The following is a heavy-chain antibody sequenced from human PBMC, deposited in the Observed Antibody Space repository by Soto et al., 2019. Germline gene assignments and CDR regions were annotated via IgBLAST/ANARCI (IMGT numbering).Heavy chain of an antibody. CDR3: ASAGNGPAY. V-gene: IGHV4-30-4*01. CDR1: GGSISGDYFY. D-gene: IGHD6-13*01. CDR2: IYYSGST. J-gene: IGHJ4*02. Sequence: QVQLQESGPGLVKPSQTLSLTCTVSGGSISGDYFYWSWFRQPPGKGLEWIGYIYYSGSTYYNPSRXXRXTXXVDTSKNQFPLTLSSVTAADTAVYYCASAGNGPAYWGQGTLVTVSS.